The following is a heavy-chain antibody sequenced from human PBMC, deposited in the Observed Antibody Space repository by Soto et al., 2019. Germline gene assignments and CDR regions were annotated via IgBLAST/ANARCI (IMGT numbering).Heavy chain of an antibody. CDR2: IIPIFGTA. Sequence: ASVKVSCKASGGTFSSYAISWVRQAPGQGLEWMGGIIPIFGTANYAQKFQGRVTITADESTSTAYMELSSLRSEDTAVYYCARYSYEVDAITLQRYYYYYYGMDVWGQGTTVTVSS. D-gene: IGHD5-18*01. J-gene: IGHJ6*02. CDR1: GGTFSSYA. V-gene: IGHV1-69*13. CDR3: ARYSYEVDAITLQRYYYYYYGMDV.